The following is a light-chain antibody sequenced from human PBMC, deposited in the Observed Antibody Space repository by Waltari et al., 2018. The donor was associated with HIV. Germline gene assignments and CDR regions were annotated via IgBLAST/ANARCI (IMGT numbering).Light chain of an antibody. CDR3: QTWGTGINWV. CDR1: GWLSSSS. J-gene: IGLJ3*02. CDR2: LNSDGSH. V-gene: IGLV4-69*01. Sequence: QLVLTQSPSASAPLGASVKLTCTLSGWLSSSSNAWHQQQPEKGPRYLMKLNSDGSHKKGDGIPDRFSGSSSGAERYLTISSLQSEDEADYYCQTWGTGINWVFGGGTKLTVL.